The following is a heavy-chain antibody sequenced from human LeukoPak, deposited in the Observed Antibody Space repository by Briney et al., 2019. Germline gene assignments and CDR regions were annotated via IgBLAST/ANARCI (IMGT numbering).Heavy chain of an antibody. CDR3: ARGPPMCSSTSCFPDAFDI. J-gene: IGHJ3*02. CDR2: IYTSGST. Sequence: PSQTLSLTCTVSGGSISSGSYYWSWIRQPAGKGLEWIGRIYTSGSTNYNPSLKSRVTISVDTSKNQFSLKLSSVTAADTAVYYGARGPPMCSSTSCFPDAFDIWGQGTMVTVSS. D-gene: IGHD2-2*01. V-gene: IGHV4-61*02. CDR1: GGSISSGSYY.